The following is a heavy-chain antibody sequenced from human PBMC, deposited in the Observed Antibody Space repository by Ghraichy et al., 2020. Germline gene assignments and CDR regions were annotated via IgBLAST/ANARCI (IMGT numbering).Heavy chain of an antibody. Sequence: SETLSLTCTVSGGSISSSSYYWGWIRQPPGKGLEWIGSIYYSGSTYYNPSLKSRVTISVDTSKNQFSLKLSSVTAADTAVYYCAKLEGRRDGYNPTYYYGMDVWGQGTTVTVSS. CDR3: AKLEGRRDGYNPTYYYGMDV. V-gene: IGHV4-39*01. D-gene: IGHD5-24*01. CDR2: IYYSGST. J-gene: IGHJ6*02. CDR1: GGSISSSSYY.